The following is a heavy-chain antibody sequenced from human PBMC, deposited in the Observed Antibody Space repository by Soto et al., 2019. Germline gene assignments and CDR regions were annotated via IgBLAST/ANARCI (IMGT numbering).Heavy chain of an antibody. CDR1: GGSISSSSYY. J-gene: IGHJ4*02. V-gene: IGHV4-39*01. Sequence: TLSLTCTVSGGSISSSSYYWVWIRQPPGKGLEWIGSIYYSGSTYYNPSLKSRVTISVDTSKNQFSLKLSSVTAADTAVYYCARALGYCSSTSCYEIDYWGQGTLVTVPQ. CDR2: IYYSGST. CDR3: ARALGYCSSTSCYEIDY. D-gene: IGHD2-2*01.